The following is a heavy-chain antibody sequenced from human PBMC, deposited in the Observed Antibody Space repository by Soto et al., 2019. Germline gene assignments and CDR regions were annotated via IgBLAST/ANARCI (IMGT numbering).Heavy chain of an antibody. D-gene: IGHD2-2*01. CDR2: IIPIPGTA. V-gene: IGHV1-69*01. CDR1: GGTFGSYA. CDR3: ARSQGSSTSLEIYYYYYYGMDV. Sequence: QVQLVQSGAEVKRPGSSVKVSCKASGGTFGSYAISWVRQAPGHGLEWMGGIIPIPGTANYAQKFQGRVTNAADESTSTAYMELSSLRSEDTAVYYCARSQGSSTSLEIYYYYYYGMDVWGQGTTVTVSS. J-gene: IGHJ6*02.